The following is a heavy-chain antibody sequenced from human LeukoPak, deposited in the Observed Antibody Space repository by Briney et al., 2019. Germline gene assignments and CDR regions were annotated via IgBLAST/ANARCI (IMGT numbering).Heavy chain of an antibody. CDR3: ARGGRYCSGGSCYSAGWFDP. CDR2: ISSSSSYI. D-gene: IGHD2-15*01. CDR1: GFTFSSDS. V-gene: IGHV3-21*01. Sequence: PGGSLRLSCAASGFTFSSDSMNWVRQAPGKGLEWGSSISSSSSYIYYADSVKGRFTISRDNAKNSLYLQMNSLRAEDTAVYYCARGGRYCSGGSCYSAGWFDPWGQGTLVTVSS. J-gene: IGHJ5*02.